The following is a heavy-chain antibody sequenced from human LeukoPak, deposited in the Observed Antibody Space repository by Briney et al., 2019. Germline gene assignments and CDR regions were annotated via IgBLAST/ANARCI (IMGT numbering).Heavy chain of an antibody. CDR1: GFTFSSYA. Sequence: DPGGSLRLSCAASGFTFSSYAMSWVRQAPGKGLEWVSAISGSGGSTYYADSVKGRFTISRDNSKNTLYLQMNSLRAEDTAVYYCAKGHIRGGIQLWLGGPDYFDYWGQGTLVTVSS. V-gene: IGHV3-23*01. J-gene: IGHJ4*02. CDR2: ISGSGGST. CDR3: AKGHIRGGIQLWLGGPDYFDY. D-gene: IGHD5-18*01.